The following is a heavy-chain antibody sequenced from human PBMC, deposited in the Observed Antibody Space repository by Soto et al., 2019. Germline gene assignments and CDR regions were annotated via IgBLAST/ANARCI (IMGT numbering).Heavy chain of an antibody. CDR2: ISTTGSTI. CDR1: GFTFSDYY. CDR3: ASAGGSGRSYWYFDP. Sequence: QVQLVESGGGLVKPGGSLRLSCAASGFTFSDYYMSWIRQAPGKGLEWVAYISTTGSTIYYPDSVKGRFTISRDNAKNTLYLHVNSLRAGDRAEDYCASAGGSGRSYWYFDPWGRGTLVTVSS. V-gene: IGHV3-11*01. J-gene: IGHJ2*01. D-gene: IGHD3-10*01.